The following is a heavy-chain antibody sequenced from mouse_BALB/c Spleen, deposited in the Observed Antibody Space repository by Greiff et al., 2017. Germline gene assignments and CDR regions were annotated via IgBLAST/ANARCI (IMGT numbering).Heavy chain of an antibody. CDR1: GYSITSCY. Sequence: EVKLEESGPSLVKPSQTLSLTCSVTGYSITSCYWNWVRKFPGNKLEYMGYISYSGSTNYNPSLKSRISITRDTSKNQYYLQLNSVTTEDTATYYCARGDYGSGRYFDVWGAGTTVTVSS. V-gene: IGHV3-8*02. CDR3: ARGDYGSGRYFDV. CDR2: ISYSGST. J-gene: IGHJ1*01. D-gene: IGHD1-1*01.